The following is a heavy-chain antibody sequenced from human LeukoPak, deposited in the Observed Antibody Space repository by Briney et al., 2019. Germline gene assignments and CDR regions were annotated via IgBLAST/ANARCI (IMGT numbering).Heavy chain of an antibody. D-gene: IGHD3-22*01. CDR3: ARAEGITMIGDYYFDY. CDR2: IIPIFVTA. J-gene: IGHJ4*02. V-gene: IGHV1-69*05. Sequence: SVKVSCKASGGTFSSYAISWVRQAPGQGLEWMGGIIPIFVTANYAQKFRGRVTITTDESTSTAYMELSSLRSEDTAVYYCARAEGITMIGDYYFDYWGQGTLVTVSS. CDR1: GGTFSSYA.